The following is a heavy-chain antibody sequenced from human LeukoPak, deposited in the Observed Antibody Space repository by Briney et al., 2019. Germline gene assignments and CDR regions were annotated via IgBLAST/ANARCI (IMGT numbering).Heavy chain of an antibody. CDR1: GYTFTSYG. J-gene: IGHJ4*02. Sequence: ASVKVSCKASGYTFTSYGISWVRQAPGQGLEWMGWISAYNGNTNYAQRLQGRVTMTTDTSTSTAYMELRSLRSDDTAVYYCARGEEAVAGTGDFDYWGQGTLVTVSS. CDR2: ISAYNGNT. V-gene: IGHV1-18*04. CDR3: ARGEEAVAGTGDFDY. D-gene: IGHD6-19*01.